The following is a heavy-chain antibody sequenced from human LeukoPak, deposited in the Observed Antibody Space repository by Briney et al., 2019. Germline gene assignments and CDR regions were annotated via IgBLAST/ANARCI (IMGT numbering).Heavy chain of an antibody. CDR2: IKQDGSEK. Sequence: PGGSLRLSCAASGFTFSSYWMSWVRQAPGKGLEWVANIKQDGSEKYYVDSVKGRFSISRDNAQNSLYLQMNSLRADDTAVYYCARDRMPSRWHGLDYGGQGTRVTVSS. D-gene: IGHD4-23*01. CDR1: GFTFSSYW. V-gene: IGHV3-7*01. CDR3: ARDRMPSRWHGLDY. J-gene: IGHJ4*02.